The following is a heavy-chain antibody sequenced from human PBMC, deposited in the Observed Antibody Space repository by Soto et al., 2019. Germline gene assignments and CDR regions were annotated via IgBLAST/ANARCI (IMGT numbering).Heavy chain of an antibody. CDR3: ARGIEGWYQGRYYYGMDG. J-gene: IGHJ6*02. V-gene: IGHV4-61*01. Sequence: QVQLQESGPGLVKPSETLSLTCTVSGGSVSSGSYYWSWIRQPPGKGLEWIGYIYYSGSTNYNPALESRVTISVDTTKNQFSLNLSSVTAADTAVYYCARGIEGWYQGRYYYGMDGWGQGTMVTVS. D-gene: IGHD6-19*01. CDR2: IYYSGST. CDR1: GGSVSSGSYY.